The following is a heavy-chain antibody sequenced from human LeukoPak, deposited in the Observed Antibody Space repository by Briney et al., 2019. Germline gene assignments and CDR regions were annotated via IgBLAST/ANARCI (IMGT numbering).Heavy chain of an antibody. D-gene: IGHD4-11*01. Sequence: ASVKVSCKASGFTFTNSAVQWVRQARGQRLEWIGWIVVGSGNTNYAQKFQERVTITGDMSTNTAYLELSSLRSEDTAMYYCAADLPYSNYGPLHYWGQGTLVTVSS. CDR1: GFTFTNSA. CDR2: IVVGSGNT. V-gene: IGHV1-58*01. CDR3: AADLPYSNYGPLHY. J-gene: IGHJ4*02.